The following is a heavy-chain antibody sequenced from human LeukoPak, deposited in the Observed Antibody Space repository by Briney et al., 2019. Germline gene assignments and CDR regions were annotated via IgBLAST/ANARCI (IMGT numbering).Heavy chain of an antibody. CDR1: GGSISSYY. D-gene: IGHD3-10*01. Sequence: SETLSLTCTVSGGSISSYYWSWIRQPPGKGLEWIGYIYYSGSTNYNPSLKSRVTISVDTSKNQFSLKLSSVTAADTAVYYCARTALYYYGSGSYFDYWGQGTLDTVSS. CDR3: ARTALYYYGSGSYFDY. CDR2: IYYSGST. V-gene: IGHV4-59*01. J-gene: IGHJ4*02.